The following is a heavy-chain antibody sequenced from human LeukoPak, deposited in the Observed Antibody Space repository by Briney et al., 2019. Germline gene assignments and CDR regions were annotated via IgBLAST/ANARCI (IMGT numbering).Heavy chain of an antibody. Sequence: SETVSLTCAVSGYSISSGYYWGWIRQPPGKGLEWIGSIYHSGSTYYNPSLKSRVTISVDTSKNQFSLKLSSVTAADTAVYYCARVQRYYYYMDVWGKGTTVTVSS. CDR1: GYSISSGYY. CDR3: ARVQRYYYYMDV. V-gene: IGHV4-38-2*01. J-gene: IGHJ6*03. CDR2: IYHSGST.